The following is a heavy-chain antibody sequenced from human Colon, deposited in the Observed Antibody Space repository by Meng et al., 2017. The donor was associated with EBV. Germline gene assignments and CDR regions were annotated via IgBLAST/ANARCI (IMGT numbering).Heavy chain of an antibody. Sequence: QVQLEEWGAGLLKPSATLSLTRAFYGGSFSGYYWSWIRQPPEKGLEWIGEINHSGSTNYNPSLKSRVTISVDTSKKQFSLKLSSVTAADTAVYYCARGPGGSYYLYYFDYWGQGTLVTVSS. CDR2: INHSGST. V-gene: IGHV4-34*01. CDR1: GGSFSGYY. CDR3: ARGPGGSYYLYYFDY. D-gene: IGHD1-26*01. J-gene: IGHJ4*02.